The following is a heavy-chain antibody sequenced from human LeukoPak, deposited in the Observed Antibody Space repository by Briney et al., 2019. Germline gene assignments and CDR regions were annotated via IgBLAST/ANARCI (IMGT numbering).Heavy chain of an antibody. CDR3: ARGRRIAVAGTTFDY. CDR1: GGSISSGGYY. Sequence: SQTLSLTCTVSGGSISSGGYYWSWIRQPPGTGLEWIGEINHSGSTNYNPSLKSRVTISVDTSKNQFSLKLSSVTAADTAVYYCARGRRIAVAGTTFDYWGQGTLVTVSS. V-gene: IGHV4-30-2*01. J-gene: IGHJ4*02. D-gene: IGHD6-19*01. CDR2: INHSGST.